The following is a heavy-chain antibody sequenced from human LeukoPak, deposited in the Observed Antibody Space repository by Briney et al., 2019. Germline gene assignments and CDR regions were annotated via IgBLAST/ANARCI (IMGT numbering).Heavy chain of an antibody. J-gene: IGHJ4*02. Sequence: GGSLRLSCAASGFTFSSYSMNWVRQAPGKGLEWVSYISSSSSTIYYADSVKGRFTISRDNAKNSLYLQMNSLRAEDTAVYYCARDDSSSWYAFDYWGQGTLVTVSS. D-gene: IGHD6-13*01. V-gene: IGHV3-48*04. CDR1: GFTFSSYS. CDR2: ISSSSSTI. CDR3: ARDDSSSWYAFDY.